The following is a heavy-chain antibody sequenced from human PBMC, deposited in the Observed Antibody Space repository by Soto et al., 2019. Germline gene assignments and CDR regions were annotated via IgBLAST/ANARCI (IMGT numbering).Heavy chain of an antibody. Sequence: GGSLRLSCAASGFTFSSYAMSWVRQAPGKGLEWVSAISGSGGSTYYADSVKGRFTISRDNSKNTLYLQMNSLRAEDTAVFYFAKNPGVAYRPVGLNWFDPWGQGTLVTVSS. CDR1: GFTFSSYA. V-gene: IGHV3-23*01. D-gene: IGHD2-21*01. J-gene: IGHJ5*02. CDR3: AKNPGVAYRPVGLNWFDP. CDR2: ISGSGGST.